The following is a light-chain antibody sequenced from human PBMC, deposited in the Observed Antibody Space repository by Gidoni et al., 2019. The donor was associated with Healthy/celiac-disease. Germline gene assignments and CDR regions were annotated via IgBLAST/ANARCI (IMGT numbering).Light chain of an antibody. CDR1: QSVSSSY. Sequence: EIGLPRRQGTLSLSPGERATLSCRASQSVSSSYLAWYQQRPGQAPRLLIYGASSRATGIPDRFSGSGSGTDFTLTISRLEPEDFAVYYCQQYGSSPCTFGQGTKLEIK. CDR3: QQYGSSPCT. CDR2: GAS. V-gene: IGKV3-20*01. J-gene: IGKJ2*02.